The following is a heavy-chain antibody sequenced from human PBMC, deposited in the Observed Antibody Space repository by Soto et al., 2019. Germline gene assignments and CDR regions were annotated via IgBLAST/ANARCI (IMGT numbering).Heavy chain of an antibody. D-gene: IGHD3-3*01. J-gene: IGHJ4*02. CDR1: GFTFSAYS. CDR2: ISSSSSYI. CDR3: ARDYSPYDFWSGPKGAFDD. Sequence: EVQLVESGGGLVKPGGSLRLSCAASGFTFSAYSMNWIRQAPGKGLEWVSCISSSSSYIYYADSVKGRFTISRDNAKNSLYLQMDSLRVEDTAIYYCARDYSPYDFWSGPKGAFDDWGQGTLVTVSS. V-gene: IGHV3-21*06.